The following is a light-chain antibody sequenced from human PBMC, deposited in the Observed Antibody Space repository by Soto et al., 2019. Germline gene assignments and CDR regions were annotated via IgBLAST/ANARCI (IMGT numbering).Light chain of an antibody. V-gene: IGKV3-11*01. CDR3: QQRSNWPG. Sequence: EIVLTHSPATLALSPGERATLSCRASQSVTTYVAWYQRKPGQAPRLLIYDASNRATGIPARFSGSRSGTDFTLTIRSLEPEAFAVYYCQQRSNWPGFGGSTKVEIK. J-gene: IGKJ4*02. CDR1: QSVTTY. CDR2: DAS.